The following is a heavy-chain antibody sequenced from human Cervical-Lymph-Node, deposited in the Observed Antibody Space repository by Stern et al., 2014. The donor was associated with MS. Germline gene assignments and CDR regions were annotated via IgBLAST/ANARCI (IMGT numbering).Heavy chain of an antibody. CDR2: INAGGGAT. CDR1: GYSFSSYY. J-gene: IGHJ4*02. D-gene: IGHD6-19*01. V-gene: IGHV1-46*01. Sequence: VNLVEAEAGVKKPGASETVSCKVSGYSFSSYYFHWVRQAPGQGLEWMGRINAGGGATTYARHFQGRVTMARATSTSTVYSELSSLRSDDTALYYCARDVGGVAGTLLDYWGQGTLVTVSS. CDR3: ARDVGGVAGTLLDY.